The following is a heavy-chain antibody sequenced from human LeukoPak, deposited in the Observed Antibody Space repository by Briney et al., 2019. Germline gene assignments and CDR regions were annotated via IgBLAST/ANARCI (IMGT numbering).Heavy chain of an antibody. CDR2: ISSSSTI. D-gene: IGHD6-19*01. Sequence: GGSLRLSCAASGFTFSDYYMSWIRQAPGKGLEWVSYISSSSTIYYADSVKGRFTISRDDSKNTLYLQMNSLRAEDTAVYYCARMYSSGWYDAFDIWGQGTMVTVSS. CDR3: ARMYSSGWYDAFDI. CDR1: GFTFSDYY. V-gene: IGHV3-69-1*01. J-gene: IGHJ3*02.